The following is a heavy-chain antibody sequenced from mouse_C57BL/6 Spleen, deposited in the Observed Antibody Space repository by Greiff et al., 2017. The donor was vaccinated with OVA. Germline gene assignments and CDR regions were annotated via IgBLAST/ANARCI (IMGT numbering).Heavy chain of an antibody. Sequence: EVQVVESGEGLVKPGGSLKLSCAASGFTFSSYAMSWVRQTPEKRLEWVAYISSGGDYIYYADTVKGRFTISRDNARNTLYLQMSSLKSEDTAMYYCTREITTVVATGYFDVWGTGTTVTVSS. V-gene: IGHV5-9-1*02. D-gene: IGHD1-1*01. CDR1: GFTFSSYA. CDR2: ISSGGDYI. J-gene: IGHJ1*03. CDR3: TREITTVVATGYFDV.